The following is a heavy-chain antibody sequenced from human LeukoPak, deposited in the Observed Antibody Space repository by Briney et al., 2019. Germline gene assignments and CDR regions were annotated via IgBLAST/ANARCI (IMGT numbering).Heavy chain of an antibody. D-gene: IGHD2-21*02. V-gene: IGHV3-7*03. CDR3: AKAYCGGDCYSPRTDAFDI. CDR2: IDQDGSGR. Sequence: GGSLRLSCAASGVTLSPYWMAWVRQAPGKGLEWVAGIDQDGSGRYYVDSVKGRFTVSRDNSKNTLYLQMNSLRAEDTAVYYCAKAYCGGDCYSPRTDAFDIWGQGTMVTVSS. J-gene: IGHJ3*02. CDR1: GVTLSPYW.